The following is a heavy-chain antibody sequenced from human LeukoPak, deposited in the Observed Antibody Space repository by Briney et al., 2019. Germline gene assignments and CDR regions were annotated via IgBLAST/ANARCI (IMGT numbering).Heavy chain of an antibody. Sequence: SGPTLVNPTQTLTLTCTFSGFSLSTSGMCVSWIRQPPGKALEWLARIDWDDYKYYSTSLKTRLTISKDTSKNQVVLTMTNMDPVDTATYYCARILPTWSSGWSYYYMDVWGKGTTVTVSS. CDR1: GFSLSTSGMC. J-gene: IGHJ6*03. CDR3: ARILPTWSSGWSYYYMDV. V-gene: IGHV2-70*11. CDR2: IDWDDYK. D-gene: IGHD6-19*01.